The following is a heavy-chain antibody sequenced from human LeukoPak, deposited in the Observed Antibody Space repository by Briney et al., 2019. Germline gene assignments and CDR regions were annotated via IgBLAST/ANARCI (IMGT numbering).Heavy chain of an antibody. J-gene: IGHJ5*02. V-gene: IGHV1-18*01. Sequence: ASVKVSCKPSGYTFNTYGITWVRQAPGQGLEWMGWISPYNGNTNYAQKFQGRVTITADESTSTAYMELSSLRSEDTAVYYCARDLTTGASWPWGQGTLVTVSS. CDR1: GYTFNTYG. D-gene: IGHD4-17*01. CDR3: ARDLTTGASWP. CDR2: ISPYNGNT.